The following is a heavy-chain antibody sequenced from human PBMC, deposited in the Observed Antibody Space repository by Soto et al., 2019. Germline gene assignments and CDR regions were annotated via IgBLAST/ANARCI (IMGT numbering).Heavy chain of an antibody. CDR2: IYATGTT. CDR3: VRDGTKTLRDWFDP. D-gene: IGHD1-1*01. Sequence: SETLSLTCTVSGASISGFYWSWIRKSAGKGLEWIGRIYATGTTDYNPSLKSRVMISVDTSKTQFSLKLRSVTAADTAVYYCVRDGTKTLRDWFDPWGQGISVTVSS. CDR1: GASISGFY. J-gene: IGHJ5*02. V-gene: IGHV4-4*07.